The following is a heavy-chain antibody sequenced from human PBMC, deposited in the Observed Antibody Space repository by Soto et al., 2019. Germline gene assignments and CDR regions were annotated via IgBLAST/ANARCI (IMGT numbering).Heavy chain of an antibody. J-gene: IGHJ4*02. CDR2: IKSKTDGGTT. D-gene: IGHD3-22*01. CDR3: TTDPVTMIVVVPSSG. CDR1: GFTFSNSW. V-gene: IGHV3-15*07. Sequence: GGSLRLSCAASGFTFSNSWMNWVRQAPGKGLEWVGRIKSKTDGGTTDYAAPVKGRFTISRDDSKNTLYLQMNSLKTEDTAVYYCTTDPVTMIVVVPSSGWGQGTLVTVSS.